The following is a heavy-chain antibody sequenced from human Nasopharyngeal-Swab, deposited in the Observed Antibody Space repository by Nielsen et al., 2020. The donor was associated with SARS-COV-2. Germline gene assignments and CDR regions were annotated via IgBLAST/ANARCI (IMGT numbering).Heavy chain of an antibody. CDR2: IGTAGDT. D-gene: IGHD1-1*01. Sequence: GESLKISYAASGFTFSSYDMHWVRQATGKGLEWVSAIGTAGDTYYPGSVKGRFTISRENAKNSLYLQMNSLRAGDTAVYYCAREAFDSTTYYYYMDVWGKGTTVTVSS. V-gene: IGHV3-13*01. CDR3: AREAFDSTTYYYYMDV. CDR1: GFTFSSYD. J-gene: IGHJ6*03.